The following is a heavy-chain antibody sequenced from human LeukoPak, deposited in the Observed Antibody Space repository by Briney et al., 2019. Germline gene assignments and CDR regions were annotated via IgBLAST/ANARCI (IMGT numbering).Heavy chain of an antibody. CDR1: GLTFSSYA. J-gene: IGHJ6*04. V-gene: IGHV4-59*01. D-gene: IGHD3-9*01. Sequence: LRLSWAASGLTFSSYAMSWVRQAPGKGLEWIGDIYYSGSTNYNPSLKSRVTISVDTSKNQFSLKLSSVTAADTAVYYCARGDYDILTRTYYYYYYGMDVWGKGTTVTVSS. CDR3: ARGDYDILTRTYYYYYYGMDV. CDR2: IYYSGST.